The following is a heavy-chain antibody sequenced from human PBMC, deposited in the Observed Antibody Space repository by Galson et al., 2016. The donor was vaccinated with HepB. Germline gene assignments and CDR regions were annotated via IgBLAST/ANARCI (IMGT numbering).Heavy chain of an antibody. J-gene: IGHJ4*02. D-gene: IGHD2-2*01. Sequence: SETLSLTCAVSGGSFRGYYWNWIRQSPAKGLEWLGEIDHNGRTNYNPSLESRLAMSLDTSRNHFSLKLTSVTAADTAVYYCSCGAVPSAIGGGSDFWGQGTLVTVSS. V-gene: IGHV4-34*01. CDR1: GGSFRGYY. CDR3: SCGAVPSAIGGGSDF. CDR2: IDHNGRT.